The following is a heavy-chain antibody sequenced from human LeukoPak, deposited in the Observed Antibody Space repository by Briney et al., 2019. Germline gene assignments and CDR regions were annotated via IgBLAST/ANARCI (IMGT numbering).Heavy chain of an antibody. CDR3: ARVQNFFDP. J-gene: IGHJ5*02. CDR2: IYYSGST. V-gene: IGHV4-30-4*01. CDR1: GGSISSGDYY. Sequence: SQTLSLTCTVFGGSISSGDYYWSWIRQPPGKGLEWIGYIYYSGSTNYNPSLKSRVTISVDTSKNQFSLRLSSVTAADTAVYYCARVQNFFDPWGQGILVTVSS.